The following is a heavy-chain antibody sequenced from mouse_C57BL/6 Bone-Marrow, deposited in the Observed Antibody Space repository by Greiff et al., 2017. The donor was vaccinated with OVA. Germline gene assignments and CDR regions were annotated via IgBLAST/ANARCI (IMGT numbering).Heavy chain of an antibody. Sequence: EVMLVESGEGLVKPGGSLKLSCAASGFTFSSYAMSWVRQTPEKRLEWVAYISSGGDYIYYADPVKGRFTISRDNARNTLYLQMSRLKSEDTAMYYCTRTHYYGSIYYAMDYWGQGTSVTVSS. CDR2: ISSGGDYI. CDR1: GFTFSSYA. D-gene: IGHD1-1*01. J-gene: IGHJ4*01. V-gene: IGHV5-9-1*02. CDR3: TRTHYYGSIYYAMDY.